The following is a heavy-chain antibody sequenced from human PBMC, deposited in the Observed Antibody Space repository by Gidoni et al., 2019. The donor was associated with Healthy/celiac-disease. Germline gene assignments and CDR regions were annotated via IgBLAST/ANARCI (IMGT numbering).Heavy chain of an antibody. J-gene: IGHJ4*02. D-gene: IGHD5-18*01. V-gene: IGHV3-23*01. CDR1: GFTFSSFA. CDR3: AKAGYSYVFDFAY. Sequence: EVQLLECGGGLVQPGGSLRLSCGAAGFTFSSFAMSGVRQAPGKGPALVLAISVSVGSTSHADSVKGRFTISRDNSKNTLYLQSNILRAEDTAVYYCAKAGYSYVFDFAYWGQGTLVTVSS. CDR2: ISVSVGST.